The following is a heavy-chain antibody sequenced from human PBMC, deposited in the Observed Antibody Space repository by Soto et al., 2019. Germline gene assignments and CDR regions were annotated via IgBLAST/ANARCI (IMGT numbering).Heavy chain of an antibody. Sequence: ESGPTLVNPTQTLTLTCTFSGFSLSTSGVGVGWIRQPPGKALEWLALIFWDDDKRYSPSLKSRLTITKDTSKNQVVLTMTNMDPVDTATYYCAHSNPELRFLEWKRNWFDPWGQGTLVTVSS. J-gene: IGHJ5*02. CDR2: IFWDDDK. CDR1: GFSLSTSGVG. D-gene: IGHD3-3*01. V-gene: IGHV2-5*02. CDR3: AHSNPELRFLEWKRNWFDP.